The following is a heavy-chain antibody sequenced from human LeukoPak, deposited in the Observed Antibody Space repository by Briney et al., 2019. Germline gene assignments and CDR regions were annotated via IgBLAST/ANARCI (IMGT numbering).Heavy chain of an antibody. J-gene: IGHJ3*02. V-gene: IGHV4-39*07. CDR1: GGSISSSSYY. CDR2: IYYSGST. D-gene: IGHD6-13*01. Sequence: SETLSLTCTVSGGSISSSSYYWGWIRQPPGKGLEWIGSIYYSGSTYYNPSLKSRVTISVDTSKNQFSLKLSSVTAADTAVYYCARVVPPSSFYAFDIWGQGTMVTVSS. CDR3: ARVVPPSSFYAFDI.